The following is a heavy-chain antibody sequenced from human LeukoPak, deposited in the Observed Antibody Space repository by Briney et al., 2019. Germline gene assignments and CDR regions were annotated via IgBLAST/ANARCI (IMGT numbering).Heavy chain of an antibody. Sequence: GGSLRLSCAASGFTFSSYWMSWVRQAPGKGLEWVANIKQDGSEKYYVDSVKGRFTISIDNAKNSLYLQMNSLRAEDTAVYYCATGLLWFGEPDAFDIWGQGTMVTVSS. CDR3: ATGLLWFGEPDAFDI. J-gene: IGHJ3*02. D-gene: IGHD3-10*01. CDR1: GFTFSSYW. CDR2: IKQDGSEK. V-gene: IGHV3-7*01.